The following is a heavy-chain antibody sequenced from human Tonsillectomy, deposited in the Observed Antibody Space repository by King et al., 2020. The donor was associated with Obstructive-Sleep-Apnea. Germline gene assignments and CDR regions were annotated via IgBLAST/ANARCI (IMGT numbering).Heavy chain of an antibody. D-gene: IGHD1-14*01. CDR3: AKDRRRYPPGMYFDY. CDR1: GFTFDDYA. CDR2: ISWDGGST. V-gene: IGHV3-43D*03. J-gene: IGHJ4*02. Sequence: VQLVESGGVVVQPGGSLSLSCAASGFTFDDYALHWVRQAPGKGLEWVSLISWDGGSTYYADSVKGRFTISRDNSKNSLYLQMNSLRAEDTALYYCAKDRRRYPPGMYFDYWGQGTLVTVSS.